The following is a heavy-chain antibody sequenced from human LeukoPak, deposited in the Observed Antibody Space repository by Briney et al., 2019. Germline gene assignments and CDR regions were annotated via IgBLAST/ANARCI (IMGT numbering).Heavy chain of an antibody. CDR2: INHSGST. V-gene: IGHV4-34*01. CDR3: AQGHDYGDYLNWFDP. Sequence: SETLSLTCAVYGGSFSDYYWSWIRQPPGKGLEWIGEINHSGSTNYNPSLKSRVTISVDTPKNQFSLKLSSVTAADTAVYYCAQGHDYGDYLNWFDPCGQGTLVTVSS. J-gene: IGHJ5*02. D-gene: IGHD4-17*01. CDR1: GGSFSDYY.